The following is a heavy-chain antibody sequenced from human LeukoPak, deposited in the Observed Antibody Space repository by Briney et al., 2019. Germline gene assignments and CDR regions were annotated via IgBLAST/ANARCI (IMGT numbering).Heavy chain of an antibody. CDR1: GFTFSSYS. Sequence: GGSLRLSCAASGFTFSSYSMNWVRQAPGKGLEWVSSISSSSSYIYYADSVKGRLTISRDNAKNSLYLQMNSLRAEDTAVYYCARDPYGGNAGLVAFDIWGQGTMITVSS. D-gene: IGHD4-23*01. CDR2: ISSSSSYI. CDR3: ARDPYGGNAGLVAFDI. V-gene: IGHV3-21*01. J-gene: IGHJ3*02.